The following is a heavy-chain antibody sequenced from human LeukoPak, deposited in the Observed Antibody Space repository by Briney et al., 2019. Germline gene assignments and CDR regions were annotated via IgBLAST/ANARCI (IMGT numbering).Heavy chain of an antibody. CDR3: AKDRRAAAGSYYFDY. Sequence: SGGSLRLSCAASGFTFDDYAMSWVRRAPGKGLEWVSAISGSGGSTYYADSVKGRFTISRDNSKNTLYLQMSSLRAEDTAVYYCAKDRRAAAGSYYFDYWGQGTLVTVPS. V-gene: IGHV3-23*01. CDR2: ISGSGGST. CDR1: GFTFDDYA. J-gene: IGHJ4*02. D-gene: IGHD6-13*01.